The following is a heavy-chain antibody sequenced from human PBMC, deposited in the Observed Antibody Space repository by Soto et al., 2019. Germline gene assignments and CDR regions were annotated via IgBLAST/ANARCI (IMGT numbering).Heavy chain of an antibody. CDR3: ARGYCSSTSCYAGWLDP. CDR1: GGSISNYY. V-gene: IGHV4-59*01. Sequence: SETLSLTCTVSGGSISNYYWTWIRQPPGKGLDWIGYIYYSGSTNYNPSLRSRVTISVDTSKNQFSLRLSSVTAADTAVYYCARGYCSSTSCYAGWLDPWGQGTLVTVSS. J-gene: IGHJ5*02. CDR2: IYYSGST. D-gene: IGHD2-2*01.